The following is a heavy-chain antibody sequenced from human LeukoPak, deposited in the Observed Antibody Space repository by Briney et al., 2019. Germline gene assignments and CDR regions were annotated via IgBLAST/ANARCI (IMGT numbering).Heavy chain of an antibody. Sequence: GGSLRLSCAASGFTFSSYAMSWVRQAPGKGLEWVSAISGSGGSTYYADSVKGRFTISRDDSKNTLYLQMNSLRAEDTAVYYCAKLLQYQLPGWYFDYWGQGTLVTVSS. CDR3: AKLLQYQLPGWYFDY. D-gene: IGHD2-2*01. J-gene: IGHJ4*02. V-gene: IGHV3-23*01. CDR1: GFTFSSYA. CDR2: ISGSGGST.